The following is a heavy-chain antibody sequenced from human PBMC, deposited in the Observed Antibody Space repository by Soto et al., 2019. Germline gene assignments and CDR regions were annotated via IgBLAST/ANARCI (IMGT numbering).Heavy chain of an antibody. CDR1: GYTFTGYY. Sequence: ASVKVSCNASGYTFTGYYMHLVRQAPGQGLEWMGWISGFNGNTNYAADLQGRVTMTTDTSTSTAYMELRGLRSDDTAVYYCARIGVSSGHESPDFDSWGQGTLVTVSS. D-gene: IGHD3-16*01. J-gene: IGHJ4*02. CDR2: ISGFNGNT. V-gene: IGHV1-18*04. CDR3: ARIGVSSGHESPDFDS.